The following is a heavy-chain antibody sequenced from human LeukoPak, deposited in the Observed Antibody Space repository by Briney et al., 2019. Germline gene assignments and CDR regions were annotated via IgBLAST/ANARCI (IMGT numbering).Heavy chain of an antibody. D-gene: IGHD3-3*01. CDR2: ISSGRIYT. Sequence: GGSLRLSCAASGFTFSSYSMSWVRQAPGKGLEWVSSISSGRIYTYYADSVRGRSTISRDNAKNSLYLQINSLRAEDTAVYYCARADFWSGCYDYWGQGTLVTVSS. CDR1: GFTFSSYS. CDR3: ARADFWSGCYDY. J-gene: IGHJ4*02. V-gene: IGHV3-21*01.